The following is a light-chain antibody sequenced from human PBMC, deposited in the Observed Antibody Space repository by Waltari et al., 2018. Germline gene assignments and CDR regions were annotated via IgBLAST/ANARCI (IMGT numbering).Light chain of an antibody. CDR2: WAS. CDR1: QSLLYSSNNKDY. Sequence: DIVITQSPDSLAVSLGERATTSCKSTQSLLYSSNNKDYLAWYQKKPGQPPILLMSWASTRESGVPDRFTGSGSGTDFTLTISGLQAEDVAVYCCQQFYSRPWTFGQGTKVEI. J-gene: IGKJ1*01. V-gene: IGKV4-1*01. CDR3: QQFYSRPWT.